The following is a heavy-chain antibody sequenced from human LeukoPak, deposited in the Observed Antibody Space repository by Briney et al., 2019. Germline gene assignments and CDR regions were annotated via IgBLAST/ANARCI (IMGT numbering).Heavy chain of an antibody. CDR3: AKDLDYYDVPFLNPDQITGYFQH. Sequence: GGSLRLSCAASGFTFSSYAMSWVRQAPGKGLEWVSAISGSGGSTYYADSMKGRFTISRDNSKNTLYLQMNSLRAEDTAVYYCAKDLDYYDVPFLNPDQITGYFQHWGQGTLVTVSS. D-gene: IGHD3-22*01. V-gene: IGHV3-23*01. CDR1: GFTFSSYA. J-gene: IGHJ1*01. CDR2: ISGSGGST.